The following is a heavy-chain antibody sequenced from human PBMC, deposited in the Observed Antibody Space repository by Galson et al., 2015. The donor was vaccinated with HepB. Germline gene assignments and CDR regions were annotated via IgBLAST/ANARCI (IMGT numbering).Heavy chain of an antibody. CDR1: GYSFTNYW. CDR2: IYPGDSDT. Sequence: QSGAEVKKPGESLKISCKGSGYSFTNYWIDWVRQMPGKGLEWMGIIYPGDSDTRYSPSFQGQVTISADKSISTAYLQWSSLKASDTAMYYCARHLNVCSGLTCLQHYYYGMDVWGQGTTVTVSS. V-gene: IGHV5-51*01. J-gene: IGHJ6*02. CDR3: ARHLNVCSGLTCLQHYYYGMDV. D-gene: IGHD2-15*01.